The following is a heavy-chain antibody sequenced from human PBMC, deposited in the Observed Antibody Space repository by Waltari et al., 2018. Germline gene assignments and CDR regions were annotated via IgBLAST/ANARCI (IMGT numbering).Heavy chain of an antibody. D-gene: IGHD3-16*01. Sequence: QVQLVESGGGVVQTGRSLRLSCAASGFTFSSYGMHWVRQAPGKGLEWVAVIWYDGSNKYYADSVKGRFTISRDNSKNTLYLQMNSLRAEDTAVYYCAKDQFEDYYYYYYMDVWGKGTTVTVSS. J-gene: IGHJ6*03. CDR1: GFTFSSYG. CDR3: AKDQFEDYYYYYYMDV. V-gene: IGHV3-30*18. CDR2: IWYDGSNK.